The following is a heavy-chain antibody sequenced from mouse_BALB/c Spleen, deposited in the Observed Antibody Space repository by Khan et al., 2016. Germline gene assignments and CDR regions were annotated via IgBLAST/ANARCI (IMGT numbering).Heavy chain of an antibody. J-gene: IGHJ2*01. CDR2: ISYSGST. CDR1: GYSITSGYG. D-gene: IGHD1-2*01. V-gene: IGHV3-2*02. CDR3: ARTARIKY. Sequence: EVQLQESGPGLVKPSQSLSLTCTVTGYSITSGYGWNWMRQFPGNKLEWMGYISYSGSTNYNPSLKGRITITGDTSKNKFFLQLNSVTTEDTATYYCARTARIKYWGQGTTLTVSS.